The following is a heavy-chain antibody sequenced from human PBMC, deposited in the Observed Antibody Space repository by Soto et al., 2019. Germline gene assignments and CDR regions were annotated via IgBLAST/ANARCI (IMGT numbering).Heavy chain of an antibody. J-gene: IGHJ3*02. V-gene: IGHV3-23*01. CDR1: GFTFSSYA. D-gene: IGHD3-22*01. CDR2: ISGSGGST. Sequence: GSLRLSCGVSGFTFSSYAMSWVRQAPGKGLEWVSAISGSGGSTYYADSVKGRFTISRDNSKNTLYLQMNSLRAEDTAVYYCAKDLRPYYYDSSGPDTFDIWGQGTMVTVSS. CDR3: AKDLRPYYYDSSGPDTFDI.